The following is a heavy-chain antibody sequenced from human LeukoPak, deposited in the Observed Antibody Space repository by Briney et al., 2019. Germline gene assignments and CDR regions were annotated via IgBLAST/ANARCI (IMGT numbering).Heavy chain of an antibody. CDR3: ARVRIGQQLDKYYYYAMDV. D-gene: IGHD6-13*01. CDR1: GFTFSIYA. Sequence: GGSLRLSCAASGFTFSIYAMHWVRQAPGQGLEWMGWINPNSGGTNYAQKFQGRVTMTTDTSISTAYMEVSRLRSDDTAVYYCARVRIGQQLDKYYYYAMDVWGQGTTVTVSS. CDR2: INPNSGGT. J-gene: IGHJ6*02. V-gene: IGHV1-2*02.